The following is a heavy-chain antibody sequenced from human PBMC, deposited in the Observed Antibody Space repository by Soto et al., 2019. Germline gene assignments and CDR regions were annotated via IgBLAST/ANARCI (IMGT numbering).Heavy chain of an antibody. CDR3: ARDRKQNGDYLPDYYYGMDV. CDR1: GGSISSYY. V-gene: IGHV4-4*07. J-gene: IGHJ6*02. CDR2: IYASGGT. Sequence: SETLSLTCTVSGGSISSYYWSWIRQPAGKGLEWIGRIYASGGTNYNPSLKSRVTMSADTSKNQLSLRLSSVTAADTAVYYCARDRKQNGDYLPDYYYGMDVWGQGATVTVSS. D-gene: IGHD4-17*01.